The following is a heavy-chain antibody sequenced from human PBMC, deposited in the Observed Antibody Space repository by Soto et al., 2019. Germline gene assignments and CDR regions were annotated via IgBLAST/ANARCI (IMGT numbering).Heavy chain of an antibody. CDR2: IYWNDDK. Sequence: QITLKESGPTLVNPTQTLTLTCTFFGFSLSTSGVGVGCIRQPPGKALEWLALIYWNDDKRYSPSLMNRLTITKDTSKTQVVLAMTNMDPVDTATYYCAHRQGQGQWVVRGQVDWFDPWGQGTLVTVSS. J-gene: IGHJ5*02. D-gene: IGHD6-19*01. CDR1: GFSLSTSGVG. CDR3: AHRQGQGQWVVRGQVDWFDP. V-gene: IGHV2-5*01.